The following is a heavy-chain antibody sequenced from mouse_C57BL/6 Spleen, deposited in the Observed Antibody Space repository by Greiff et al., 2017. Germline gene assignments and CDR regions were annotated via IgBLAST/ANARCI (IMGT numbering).Heavy chain of an antibody. Sequence: VQLQQPGAELVRPGSSVKLSCKASGYTFTSYWMDWVKQRPGQGLEWIGNIYPSDSETHYNQKFKDKATLTVDKSSSTAYMQLSSLTSEDSAAYYCASSITTVGRGYFDYWGQGTTLTVSS. J-gene: IGHJ2*01. V-gene: IGHV1-61*01. CDR2: IYPSDSET. D-gene: IGHD1-1*01. CDR3: ASSITTVGRGYFDY. CDR1: GYTFTSYW.